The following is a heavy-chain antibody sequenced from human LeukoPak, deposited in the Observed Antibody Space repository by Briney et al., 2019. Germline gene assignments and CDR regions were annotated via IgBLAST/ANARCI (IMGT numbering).Heavy chain of an antibody. Sequence: GGSLRLSCAASGFSFGSYGMNWVRQAPGKGLEWVTVIWYDGSKRYYADSVKGRFTISRDNFENTVYLLMNSLRAEDTAVYFCARGDGYSFNYFDYWGQGILVTVSS. D-gene: IGHD5-24*01. CDR2: IWYDGSKR. V-gene: IGHV3-33*01. J-gene: IGHJ4*02. CDR3: ARGDGYSFNYFDY. CDR1: GFSFGSYG.